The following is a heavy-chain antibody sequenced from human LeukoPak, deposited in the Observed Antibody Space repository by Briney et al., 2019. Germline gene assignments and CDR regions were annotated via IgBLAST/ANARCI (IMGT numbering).Heavy chain of an antibody. J-gene: IGHJ4*02. CDR2: ISGSGGST. CDR3: AKANYYDRSDYYWR. D-gene: IGHD3-22*01. V-gene: IGHV3-23*01. Sequence: GGSLRLSCAASGFTVSSNYVSWVRQAPGKGLEWVSAISGSGGSTYYADSVKGRFTISRDNSKNTLYLQMNSLRAEDTAVYYCAKANYYDRSDYYWRWGQGTLVTVSS. CDR1: GFTVSSNY.